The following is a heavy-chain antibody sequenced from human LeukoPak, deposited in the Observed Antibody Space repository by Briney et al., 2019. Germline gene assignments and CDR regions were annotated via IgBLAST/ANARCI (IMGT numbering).Heavy chain of an antibody. D-gene: IGHD1-1*01. CDR3: ARGYEGYLDY. J-gene: IGHJ4*02. CDR2: INRSERT. V-gene: IGHV4-34*01. Sequence: SETLSLTCAVKGGSFSVYFWTWIRQPPGKGLEWIGEINRSERTNYNPSLKSRVAISLDTSKNQFSLKLSSVAAADTAVYYCARGYEGYLDYWGQGTLVTVSS. CDR1: GGSFSVYF.